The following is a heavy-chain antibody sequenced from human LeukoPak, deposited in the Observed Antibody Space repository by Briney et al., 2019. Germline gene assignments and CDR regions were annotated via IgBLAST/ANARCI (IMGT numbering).Heavy chain of an antibody. CDR2: THYRGDI. CDR1: GASVSSDY. V-gene: IGHV4-59*02. Sequence: SKTLSLTCSVSGASVSSDYWNWIRQSPGRGLEWIGYTHYRGDINYNPSLKSRLTMSVDASSNQVSLKLSSVTAADAAVYYCGRNLGSGSDHWGQGTLVTVSS. J-gene: IGHJ4*02. CDR3: GRNLGSGSDH. D-gene: IGHD3-10*01.